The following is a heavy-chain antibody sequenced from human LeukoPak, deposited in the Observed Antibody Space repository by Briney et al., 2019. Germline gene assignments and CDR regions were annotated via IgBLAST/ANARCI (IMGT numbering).Heavy chain of an antibody. D-gene: IGHD3-10*01. Sequence: ASVKVSCKASGYTFTSYDINWVRQATGQGLEWMGWMNPNSSNTGYAQKFQGRVTMTRNTSISTAYMELSSLRSEDTAVYYCARNRMVRGGPGGYWGQGTLVTVSS. CDR2: MNPNSSNT. CDR3: ARNRMVRGGPGGY. J-gene: IGHJ4*02. CDR1: GYTFTSYD. V-gene: IGHV1-8*01.